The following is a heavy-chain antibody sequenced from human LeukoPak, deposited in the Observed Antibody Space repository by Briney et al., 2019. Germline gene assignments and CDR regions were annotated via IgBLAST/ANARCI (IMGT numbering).Heavy chain of an antibody. Sequence: SVNVSCKASGGTFSSYAISWVRQAPGQGLEWMGRIIPILGIANYAQKFQGRVTITADKSTSTAYMELSSLRSEDTAVYYCARSTRGLDAFDIWGQGTMVTVSS. D-gene: IGHD2-2*01. CDR3: ARSTRGLDAFDI. CDR2: IIPILGIA. J-gene: IGHJ3*02. CDR1: GGTFSSYA. V-gene: IGHV1-69*04.